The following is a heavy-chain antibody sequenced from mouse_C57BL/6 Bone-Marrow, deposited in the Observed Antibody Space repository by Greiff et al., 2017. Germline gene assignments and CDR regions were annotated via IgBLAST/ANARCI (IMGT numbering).Heavy chain of an antibody. CDR1: GFSLTSYG. Sequence: VQRVESGPGLVQPSQSLSITCTVSGFSLTSYGVHWVRQSPGKGLEWLGVIWSGGSTDYNAAFISGLSISKDNSKSQVFLKMNSLQADDTAIYYCASYQGYWGQGTLVTVSA. CDR2: IWSGGST. D-gene: IGHD3-2*02. J-gene: IGHJ3*01. V-gene: IGHV2-2*01. CDR3: ASYQGY.